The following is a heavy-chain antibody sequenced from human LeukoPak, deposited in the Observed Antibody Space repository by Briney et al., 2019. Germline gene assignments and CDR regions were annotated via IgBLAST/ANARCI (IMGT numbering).Heavy chain of an antibody. J-gene: IGHJ4*02. CDR3: TREVSTVTFDY. CDR1: GGSISPHY. Sequence: SEALSPTCTVSGGSISPHYWTWMRQPPGKGLEWIGYVYYNGLTSYNASLRRRLILSVDTARNQVSLKLTSVTAADTAVYYCTREVSTVTFDYWGQGTLVTVSS. V-gene: IGHV4-59*11. D-gene: IGHD4-17*01. CDR2: VYYNGLT.